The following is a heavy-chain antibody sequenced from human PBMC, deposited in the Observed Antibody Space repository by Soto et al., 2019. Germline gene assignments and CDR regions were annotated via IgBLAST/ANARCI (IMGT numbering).Heavy chain of an antibody. CDR2: INHSGST. CDR3: ARGRGSSWFPLDY. J-gene: IGHJ4*02. D-gene: IGHD6-13*01. V-gene: IGHV4-34*01. CDR1: GGSFSGYY. Sequence: QVQLQQWGAGLLKPSETLSLTCAVYGGSFSGYYWSWIRQPPGKGLEWIGEINHSGSTNYNPSLKSRVPISVDTSKNQFSLKLSSVTAADTAVYYCARGRGSSWFPLDYWGQGTLVTVSS.